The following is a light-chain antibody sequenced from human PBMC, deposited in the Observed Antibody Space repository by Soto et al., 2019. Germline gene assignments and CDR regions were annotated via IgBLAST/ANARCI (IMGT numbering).Light chain of an antibody. CDR3: QQYHTSSIT. V-gene: IGKV1-5*01. CDR1: QTISSW. J-gene: IGKJ5*01. CDR2: DVS. Sequence: GDRVTITCRASQTISSWLAWYQQKPGKAPTLLIYDVSTLERGVPSRFSGTGSGTEFTLSIDSLQPDDFATYYCQQYHTSSITYGQGTRLEIK.